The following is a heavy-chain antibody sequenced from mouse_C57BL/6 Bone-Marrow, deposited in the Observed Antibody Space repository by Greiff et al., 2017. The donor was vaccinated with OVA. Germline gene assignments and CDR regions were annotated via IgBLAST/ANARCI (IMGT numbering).Heavy chain of an antibody. V-gene: IGHV1-55*01. CDR1: GYTFTSYW. CDR3: ASITTVVATDY. J-gene: IGHJ2*01. CDR2: IYPGSGST. D-gene: IGHD1-1*01. Sequence: QVQLQQPGAELVKPGASVKMSCKASGYTFTSYWITWVKQRPGQGLEWIGDIYPGSGSTNYNEKFKSKATLSVDTSSSTAYMQLSSLTSEDSAVYYCASITTVVATDYWGQGTTLTVSS.